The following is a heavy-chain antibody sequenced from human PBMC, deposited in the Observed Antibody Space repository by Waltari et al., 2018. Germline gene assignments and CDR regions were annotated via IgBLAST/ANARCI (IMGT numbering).Heavy chain of an antibody. CDR1: GYTFTSYD. CDR2: MTPSSGNA. CDR3: ARGDDFWGGLDY. D-gene: IGHD3-3*01. Sequence: QVQLVQSGAEVKKPGASVKVSCKASGYTFTSYDINWVRQATGQGLEWMGWMTPSSGNAGYAQKCQGRVTITRNTSISTAYMELSSLRSEDTAGYYCARGDDFWGGLDYWGQGTLVTVSS. J-gene: IGHJ4*02. V-gene: IGHV1-8*03.